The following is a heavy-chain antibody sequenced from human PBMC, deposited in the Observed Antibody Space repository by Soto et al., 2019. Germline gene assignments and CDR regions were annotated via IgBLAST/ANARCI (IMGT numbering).Heavy chain of an antibody. CDR2: IYYSGST. CDR1: GGSISSYY. Sequence: SETLSLTCTVSGGSISSYYWSWIRQPPGKGLEWIGYIYYSGSTNYNPSLKSRVTISVDTSKNQFSLKLSSVTAADTAVYYCARHPPMYYFDYWGQGTLVTVSS. J-gene: IGHJ4*02. CDR3: ARHPPMYYFDY. V-gene: IGHV4-59*08.